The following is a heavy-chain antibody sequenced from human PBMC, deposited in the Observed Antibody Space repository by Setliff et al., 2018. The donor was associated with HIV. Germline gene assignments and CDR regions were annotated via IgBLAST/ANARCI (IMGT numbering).Heavy chain of an antibody. V-gene: IGHV3-7*01. CDR3: ARDEVAGTVRNHYYYGMDV. D-gene: IGHD6-19*01. J-gene: IGHJ6*02. Sequence: LGESLKISCAASGFTFSSYWMSWVRQAPGKGLEWVANIKQDGSEKYYVDSVKGRFTISRDNAKNSLYLQMNSLRAEDTAVYYCARDEVAGTVRNHYYYGMDVWGQGTTVTVSS. CDR1: GFTFSSYW. CDR2: IKQDGSEK.